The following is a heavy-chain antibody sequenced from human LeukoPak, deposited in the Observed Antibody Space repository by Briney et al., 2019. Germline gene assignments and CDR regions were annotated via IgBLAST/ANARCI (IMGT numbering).Heavy chain of an antibody. CDR3: AKVDQAVAAPYWYFDL. V-gene: IGHV3-23*01. D-gene: IGHD6-19*01. J-gene: IGHJ2*01. CDR1: GFTFSSYA. CDR2: ISDSGDST. Sequence: GGSLRLSCAASGFTFSSYAMSWVRQAPGKGLEWVSVISDSGDSTYYADSVKGRFTISRDNSKNTLYLQMNSLRAEDTAVYYCAKVDQAVAAPYWYFDLWGRGTLVTVSS.